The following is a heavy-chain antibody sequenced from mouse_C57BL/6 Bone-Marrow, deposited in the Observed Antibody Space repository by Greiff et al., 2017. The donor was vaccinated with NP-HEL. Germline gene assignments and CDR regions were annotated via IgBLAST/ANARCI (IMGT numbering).Heavy chain of an antibody. D-gene: IGHD1-1*01. J-gene: IGHJ2*01. V-gene: IGHV14-4*01. Sequence: VQLQQSGAELVRPGASVKLSCTASGFNIKDDDMHWVKQRPEQGLEWIGWIDPENGDTEYASKFQGKANITADTSTNTANLQLNSLTSEDTAVYYCTTITTVVELDYWGQGTTLTVSS. CDR2: IDPENGDT. CDR3: TTITTVVELDY. CDR1: GFNIKDDD.